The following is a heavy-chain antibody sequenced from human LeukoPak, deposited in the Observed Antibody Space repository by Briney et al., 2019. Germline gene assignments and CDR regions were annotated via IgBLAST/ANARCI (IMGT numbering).Heavy chain of an antibody. Sequence: ASVKVSYKASGYTLTSYGISWVRQAPGQGLEWMGLISAYNGNTNYAQKLQGRVTITTDTSTSTAYMELRSLRSDATAVYYCERDTPYPAYRYSGSYWVYWGQGTLVTVSS. D-gene: IGHD1-26*01. J-gene: IGHJ4*02. CDR2: ISAYNGNT. CDR1: GYTLTSYG. V-gene: IGHV1-18*01. CDR3: ERDTPYPAYRYSGSYWVY.